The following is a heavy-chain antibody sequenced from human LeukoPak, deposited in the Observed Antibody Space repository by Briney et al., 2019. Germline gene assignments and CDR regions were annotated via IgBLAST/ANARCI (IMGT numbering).Heavy chain of an antibody. CDR1: GFTFSSNG. J-gene: IGHJ4*02. CDR2: ISSSGHTI. V-gene: IGHV3-48*04. Sequence: PGGSLRLSCVGSGFTFSSNGMSWVRQAPGKGLEWVSYISSSGHTIYYADSVKGRFTVSRDNAKNSLYLQMNSPRAEDTAVYYCARVKTYGRYFDFWGQGTLVTVSS. D-gene: IGHD3-10*01. CDR3: ARVKTYGRYFDF.